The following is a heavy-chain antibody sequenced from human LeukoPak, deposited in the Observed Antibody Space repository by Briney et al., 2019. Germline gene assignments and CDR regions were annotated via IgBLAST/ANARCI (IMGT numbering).Heavy chain of an antibody. V-gene: IGHV3-33*01. CDR1: GFSFRSYG. J-gene: IGHJ5*02. CDR2: IWYNGSNK. CDR3: ARDAGHWFDP. Sequence: PGGSLRLSCAASGFSFRSYGMHWVRQAPGKGLEWLAFIWYNGSNKYYADSVKGRFTISRDNSKNTLYLQMNSLRAEDTAVYYCARDAGHWFDPWGQGTLVIVSS.